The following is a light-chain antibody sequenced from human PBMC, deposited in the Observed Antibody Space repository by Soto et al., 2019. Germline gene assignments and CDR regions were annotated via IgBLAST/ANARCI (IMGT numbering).Light chain of an antibody. V-gene: IGKV3D-20*02. CDR2: AAS. CDR3: QQRSNLLVT. J-gene: IGKJ5*01. Sequence: IVWTQYTSPLSLAPGEIATLSCSASQSVSSTNLAWYQQRPGQAPGLLIYAASTRAAGIPARFSGSGSGTDFALTICSLEPEDFAVYYCQQRSNLLVTFCQGTLLAIK. CDR1: QSVSSTN.